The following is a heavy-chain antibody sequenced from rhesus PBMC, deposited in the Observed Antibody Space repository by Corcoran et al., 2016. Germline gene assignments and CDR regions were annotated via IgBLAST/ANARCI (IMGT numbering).Heavy chain of an antibody. J-gene: IGHJ4*01. V-gene: IGHV4-99*01. Sequence: QVQLQESGPGLVKPSETLSLTCAVSGYSISSGYYWGWIRQPPGKGLEYIGYISGNIGSTYYNPSLKSRVTIAQDTSKNQFSLKLSSVTAAATAVYYCASRVRSYFDYWGQGVLVTVSS. CDR1: GYSISSGYY. CDR2: ISGNIGST. CDR3: ASRVRSYFDY. D-gene: IGHD3-40*01.